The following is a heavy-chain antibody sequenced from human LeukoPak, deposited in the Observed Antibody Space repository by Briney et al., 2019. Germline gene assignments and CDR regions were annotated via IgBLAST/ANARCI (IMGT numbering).Heavy chain of an antibody. CDR3: ARDRKYSSSWYGSSYWFDP. J-gene: IGHJ5*02. Sequence: SETLSLTCAVYGGSFSGYYWSWIRQPPGKGLEWIGYIYYSGSTNYNPSLKSRVTISVDTSKNQFSLKLSSVTAADTAVYYCARDRKYSSSWYGSSYWFDPWGQGTLVTVSS. CDR1: GGSFSGYY. D-gene: IGHD6-13*01. CDR2: IYYSGST. V-gene: IGHV4-59*01.